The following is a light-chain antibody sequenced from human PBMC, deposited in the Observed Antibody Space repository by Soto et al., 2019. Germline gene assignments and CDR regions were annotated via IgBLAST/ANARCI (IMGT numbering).Light chain of an antibody. CDR3: QQYNNWPLT. Sequence: ETVMTQSPATLSASPGESATLSCRASQSVNSDLAWYEQIPGQAPWLLIYSASTGATGGPASFSGSGSGTEFTLTISSLQSEDFAIYYCQQYNNWPLTFGGGTKVEI. V-gene: IGKV3-15*01. J-gene: IGKJ4*01. CDR1: QSVNSD. CDR2: SAS.